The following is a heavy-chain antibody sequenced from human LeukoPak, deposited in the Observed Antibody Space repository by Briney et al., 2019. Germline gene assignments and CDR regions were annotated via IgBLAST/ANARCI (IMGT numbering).Heavy chain of an antibody. CDR2: ISSGSSYI. V-gene: IGHV3-21*06. CDR3: ARGPSDFLAGYHDGDF. J-gene: IGHJ4*02. Sequence: RSGGSLRLSCAASGFTFSSYSMSWVRQAPKKGLEWVSSISSGSSYIFYADSVKGRFTISRDNAKSSLYLLMNSLRAEDTAVYYCARGPSDFLAGYHDGDFWGQGTLVTVSS. D-gene: IGHD3-9*01. CDR1: GFTFSSYS.